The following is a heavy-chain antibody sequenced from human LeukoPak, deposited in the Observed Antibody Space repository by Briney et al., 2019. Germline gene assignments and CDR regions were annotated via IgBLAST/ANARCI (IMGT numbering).Heavy chain of an antibody. D-gene: IGHD5-12*01. Sequence: PSETLSLTCTVSGGSISGYYWSWIRQPPGKGLELIDYIYYAGRTNYNPSLESRVTMSVDMSKNQFSLKLSSVTAADTAVYYCARDQVEATRDFDYWGQGTLVTVSS. J-gene: IGHJ4*02. V-gene: IGHV4-59*12. CDR1: GGSISGYY. CDR3: ARDQVEATRDFDY. CDR2: IYYAGRT.